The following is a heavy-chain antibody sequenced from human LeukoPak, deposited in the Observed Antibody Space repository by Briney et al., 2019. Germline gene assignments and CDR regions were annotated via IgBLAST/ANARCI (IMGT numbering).Heavy chain of an antibody. CDR1: SGSISNSNFY. CDR3: ASENYYDSSGYFRY. D-gene: IGHD3-22*01. Sequence: ASETLSLTCTVSSGSISNSNFYWGWICQPPGKGLEWIGYIYYSGSTNYNPSLKSRVTISVDTSKNQFSLKLSSVTAADTAVYYCASENYYDSSGYFRYWGQGTLVTVSS. CDR2: IYYSGST. J-gene: IGHJ4*02. V-gene: IGHV4-61*05.